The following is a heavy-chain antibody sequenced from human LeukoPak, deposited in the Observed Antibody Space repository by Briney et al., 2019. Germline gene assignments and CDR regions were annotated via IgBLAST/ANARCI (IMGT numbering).Heavy chain of an antibody. J-gene: IGHJ4*02. Sequence: PGGSLRLSCAASGFSFISYAMSWVRQAPGKGLEWVSTISGNGGRTYYADSVKGRFTISRDNSKNTVYLQMNSLRAEDTAVYYCARGNFLRHFDSSPPYWGQGTLVTVSS. V-gene: IGHV3-23*01. CDR3: ARGNFLRHFDSSPPY. CDR2: ISGNGGRT. D-gene: IGHD3-9*01. CDR1: GFSFISYA.